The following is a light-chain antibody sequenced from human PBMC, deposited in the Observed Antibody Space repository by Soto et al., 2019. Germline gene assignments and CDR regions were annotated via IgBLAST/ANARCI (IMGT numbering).Light chain of an antibody. CDR3: QQFNNYPLT. J-gene: IGKJ4*01. CDR1: QGISSA. V-gene: IGKV1D-13*01. CDR2: DAS. Sequence: AIQLTQSPSSLSASVGDRVTVTCRASQGISSALAWYQQKPGRAPKLLIYDASNLEGGVPSTFSGRGSETDFALTISSLQPEDFATYYCQQFNNYPLTFGGGTKVEIK.